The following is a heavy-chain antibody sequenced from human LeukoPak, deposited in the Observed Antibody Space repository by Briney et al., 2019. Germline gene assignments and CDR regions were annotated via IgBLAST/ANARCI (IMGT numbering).Heavy chain of an antibody. CDR1: GYTFTGYY. CDR2: INPNSGGT. CDR3: ARGPNPWTGYYFHYYYYGMDV. Sequence: AASVKVSCKAYGYTFTGYYMHWVRQAPGQGLEWMGWINPNSGGTNYAQKFQGRVTMTRDTSISTAYMELSRLRSDDTAVYYCARGPNPWTGYYFHYYYYGMDVWGQGTTVTVSS. J-gene: IGHJ6*02. D-gene: IGHD3/OR15-3a*01. V-gene: IGHV1-2*02.